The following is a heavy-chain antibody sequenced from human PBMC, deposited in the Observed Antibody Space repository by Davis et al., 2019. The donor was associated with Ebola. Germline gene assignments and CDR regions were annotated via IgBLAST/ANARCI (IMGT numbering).Heavy chain of an antibody. CDR2: IYHSGRT. J-gene: IGHJ4*02. CDR1: GYSIGNGYH. V-gene: IGHV4-38-2*01. D-gene: IGHD5-12*01. CDR3: ARIPTPWGYDLDY. Sequence: SETLSLTCSVSGYSIGNGYHWGWIRQPPGKGLEWIGNIYHSGRTYYNPSLKSRLTISVDTSKNQFSLKVNSVTAADTAFYYCARIPTPWGYDLDYWGEGTLVTVSS.